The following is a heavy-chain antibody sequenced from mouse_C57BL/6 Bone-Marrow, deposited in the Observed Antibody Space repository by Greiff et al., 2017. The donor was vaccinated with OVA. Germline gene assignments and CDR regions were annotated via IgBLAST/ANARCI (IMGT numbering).Heavy chain of an antibody. CDR3: TGPHYYGSSYVYWYFDV. D-gene: IGHD1-1*01. V-gene: IGHV1-5*01. CDR2: IYPGNSDT. J-gene: IGHJ1*03. CDR1: GYTFTSYW. Sequence: EVKLEESGTVLARPGASVKMSCKTSGYTFTSYWMHWVKQRPGQGLEWIGAIYPGNSDTSYNQKFKGKAKLTAVTSASTAYMELSSLTNEDSAVYYCTGPHYYGSSYVYWYFDVWGTGTTVTVSS.